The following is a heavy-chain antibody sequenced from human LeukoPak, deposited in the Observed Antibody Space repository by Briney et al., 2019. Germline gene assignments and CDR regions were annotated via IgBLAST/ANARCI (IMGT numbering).Heavy chain of an antibody. CDR1: GGSISSGGYY. D-gene: IGHD6-6*01. CDR2: IYHSGST. Sequence: ASETLSLTCTVSGGSISSGGYYWSWIRQPPGKGLEWIGYIYHSGSTNYNPSLKSRVTISVDTSKNQFSLKLSSVTAADTAVYYCAREDSSSSRGEVYFQHWGQGTLVTVSS. J-gene: IGHJ1*01. CDR3: AREDSSSSRGEVYFQH. V-gene: IGHV4-30-2*01.